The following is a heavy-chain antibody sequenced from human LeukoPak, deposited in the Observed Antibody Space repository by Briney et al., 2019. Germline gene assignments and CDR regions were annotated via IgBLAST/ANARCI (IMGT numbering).Heavy chain of an antibody. CDR3: ARRPDGFDI. CDR1: GGSFGGYH. Sequence: PSETLSLTCAVYGGSFGGYHWGWIRQPPGKGLGWIGEINHSGSTNYNPSLESPVTISVDKSNNQFSLKLSSVAAADTAVYYCARRPDGFDIWGQGTMVTVSS. CDR2: INHSGST. J-gene: IGHJ3*02. V-gene: IGHV4-34*01.